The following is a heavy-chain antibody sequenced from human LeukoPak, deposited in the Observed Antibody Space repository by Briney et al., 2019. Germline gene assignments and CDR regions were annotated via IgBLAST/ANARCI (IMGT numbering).Heavy chain of an antibody. D-gene: IGHD6-19*01. CDR1: GFTFSSYW. CDR3: ARDMVAVAGINFDY. V-gene: IGHV3-7*01. J-gene: IGHJ4*02. CDR2: IKEDGSEK. Sequence: GGSLRLSCAASGFTFSSYWMSWVRQAPGKGLEWVANIKEDGSEKYYVDSVKGRFTISRDNAKNSLYLQMNSLRAEDTAVYYCARDMVAVAGINFDYWGQGTLVTVSS.